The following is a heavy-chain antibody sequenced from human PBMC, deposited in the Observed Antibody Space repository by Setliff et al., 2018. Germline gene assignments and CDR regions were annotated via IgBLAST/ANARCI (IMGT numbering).Heavy chain of an antibody. CDR2: ISSSSSYI. CDR3: ARDRTAMVTHYGMDV. J-gene: IGHJ6*02. Sequence: AGGSLRLSCAASGFTFSSYAMNWVRQAPGKGLEWVSSISSSSSYIYYADSVKGRFTISRDNAKNSLYLQMNSLRAEDTAVYYCARDRTAMVTHYGMDVWGQGTTVTVSS. CDR1: GFTFSSYA. D-gene: IGHD5-18*01. V-gene: IGHV3-21*01.